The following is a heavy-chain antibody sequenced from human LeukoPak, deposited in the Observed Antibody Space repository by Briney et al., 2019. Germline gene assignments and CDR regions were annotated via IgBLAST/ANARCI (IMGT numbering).Heavy chain of an antibody. CDR2: IYYSGST. Sequence: SQTLSLTCTVSGGSISSYYWSWLRQPPRKGLEWIGYIYYSGSTNYNPSLQSRVTISLDTSKNQFSLKLNSVTAADTAVYYCARYLGGYGESTFDSWGQGTLVTVSS. CDR3: ARYLGGYGESTFDS. D-gene: IGHD4-17*01. V-gene: IGHV4-59*01. J-gene: IGHJ4*02. CDR1: GGSISSYY.